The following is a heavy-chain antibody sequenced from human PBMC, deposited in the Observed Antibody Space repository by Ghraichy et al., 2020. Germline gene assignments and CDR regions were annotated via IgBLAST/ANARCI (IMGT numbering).Heavy chain of an antibody. J-gene: IGHJ2*01. D-gene: IGHD5-18*01. CDR1: GYTFTSYG. Sequence: ASVKVSCKASGYTFTSYGISWVRQAPGQGLEWMGWISAYNGNTNYAQKLQGRVTMTTDTSTSTAYMELRSLRSDDTAVYYCARAGWIQLWFHSHWYFDLWGRGTLVTVSS. CDR3: ARAGWIQLWFHSHWYFDL. V-gene: IGHV1-18*04. CDR2: ISAYNGNT.